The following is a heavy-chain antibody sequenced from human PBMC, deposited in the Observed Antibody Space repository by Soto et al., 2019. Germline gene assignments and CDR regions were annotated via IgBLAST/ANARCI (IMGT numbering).Heavy chain of an antibody. CDR2: IYYGGST. J-gene: IGHJ4*02. CDR3: ARLSSYYDSSGYYPTYFDY. V-gene: IGHV4-39*01. CDR1: GGSISSSNYY. Sequence: SETLSLTCTVSGGSISSSNYYWGWIRQPPGKGLEWIGSIYYGGSTYYNPSLKSRVTISVDTSKNQFSLKLSSVTAADTAVYYCARLSSYYDSSGYYPTYFDYWGQGTLVTAPQ. D-gene: IGHD3-22*01.